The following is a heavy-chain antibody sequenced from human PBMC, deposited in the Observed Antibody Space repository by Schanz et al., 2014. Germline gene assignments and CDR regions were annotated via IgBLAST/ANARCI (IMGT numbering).Heavy chain of an antibody. CDR2: ISPSGGST. V-gene: IGHV1-46*01. D-gene: IGHD3-16*01. CDR3: GRGGGAYPQKYGMDV. Sequence: QVHLMQSGAEAKKPGASVKVSCKAFGYSFTTYFIHWVRLAPGQGFEWMGLISPSGGSTSYAQKFQGRVPMTRDTSPGPVFMERGGLTSEDPAVYYGGRGGGAYPQKYGMDVWGQGTTVTVSS. CDR1: GYSFTTYF. J-gene: IGHJ6*02.